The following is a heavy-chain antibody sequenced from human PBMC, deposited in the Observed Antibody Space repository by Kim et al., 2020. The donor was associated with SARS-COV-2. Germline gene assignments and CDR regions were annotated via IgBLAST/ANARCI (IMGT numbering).Heavy chain of an antibody. D-gene: IGHD3-10*01. CDR3: ARLYYYGSGTPRWFDP. V-gene: IGHV1-69*13. Sequence: SVKVSCKASGGTFSSYAISWVRQAPGQGLEWMGGIIPIFGTANYAQKFQGRVTITADESTSTAYMELSSLRSEDTAVYYCARLYYYGSGTPRWFDPWGQGTLVTVSS. CDR1: GGTFSSYA. J-gene: IGHJ5*02. CDR2: IIPIFGTA.